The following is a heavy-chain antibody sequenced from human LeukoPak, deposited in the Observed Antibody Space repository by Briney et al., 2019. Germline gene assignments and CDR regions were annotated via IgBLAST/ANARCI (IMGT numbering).Heavy chain of an antibody. D-gene: IGHD1-14*01. V-gene: IGHV3-21*01. CDR3: ARGTLNIPGEHGAFDY. CDR1: GFTFSSYS. J-gene: IGHJ4*02. Sequence: GGSLRLSCAASGFTFSSYSMNWVHQAPGKGLEWVSSISTSSSYIHYADSVKGRFTISRDNAKNSLYLQMNSLRAEDTAVYYCARGTLNIPGEHGAFDYWGQGTLVTVSS. CDR2: ISTSSSYI.